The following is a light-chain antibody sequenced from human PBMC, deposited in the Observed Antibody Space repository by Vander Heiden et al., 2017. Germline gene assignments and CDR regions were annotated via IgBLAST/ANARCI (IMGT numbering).Light chain of an antibody. Sequence: IVLTQTQPSRPVTPGQPAAIACKSSPSLLHNDGKTYLYWYQQKPGQAPQLLIYEPDHRLSGVSSRFSGSGSGTDFTLKISGLEAEDAGAYSCLQSVQVPFTFGRGTKLEIK. J-gene: IGKJ4*01. CDR2: EPD. CDR1: PSLLHNDGKTY. CDR3: LQSVQVPFT. V-gene: IGKV2D-29*01.